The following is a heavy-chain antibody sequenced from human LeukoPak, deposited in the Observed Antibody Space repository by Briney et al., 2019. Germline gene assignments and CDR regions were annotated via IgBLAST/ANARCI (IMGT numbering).Heavy chain of an antibody. CDR3: AKGLRYNWNYSALDY. D-gene: IGHD1-7*01. CDR1: GFTFSSYG. Sequence: GGSLRLSCAASGFTFSSYGMHWVRQAPGKGLEWVAVISYDGSNKYYADSVKGRFTISRDNSKNTLYLQMNSLRAEDTAVYYCAKGLRYNWNYSALDYWGQGTLVTVSS. CDR2: ISYDGSNK. J-gene: IGHJ4*02. V-gene: IGHV3-30*18.